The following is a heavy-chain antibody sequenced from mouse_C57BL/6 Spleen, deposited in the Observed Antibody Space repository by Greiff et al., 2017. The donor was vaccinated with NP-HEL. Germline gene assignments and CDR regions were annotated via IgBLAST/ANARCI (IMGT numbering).Heavy chain of an antibody. J-gene: IGHJ1*03. CDR1: GYAFSSYW. V-gene: IGHV1-80*01. CDR2: IYPGDGET. Sequence: VQLQESGAELVKPGASVKISCKASGYAFSSYWMNWVKQRPGKGLEWIGQIYPGDGETNYNGKFKGKATLTADKSSSTAYMQLSSLTSEDSAVYFCARYYSNHWYFDVWGTGTTVTVSS. CDR3: ARYYSNHWYFDV. D-gene: IGHD2-5*01.